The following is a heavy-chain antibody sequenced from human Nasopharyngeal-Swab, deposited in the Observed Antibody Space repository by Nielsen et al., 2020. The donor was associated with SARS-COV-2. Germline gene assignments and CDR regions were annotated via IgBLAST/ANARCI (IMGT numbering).Heavy chain of an antibody. CDR1: GGSFSGHY. J-gene: IGHJ5*02. V-gene: IGHV4-34*01. D-gene: IGHD1-26*01. Sequence: SETLSLTCAVYGGSFSGHYWSWIRQPPGKGLEWIGEINHSGSTNYNPSLKSRVTISVDTSKNQFSLKLSSVTAADTAVYYCARGPRIVGATTPDWFDPWGQGTLVTVSS. CDR2: INHSGST. CDR3: ARGPRIVGATTPDWFDP.